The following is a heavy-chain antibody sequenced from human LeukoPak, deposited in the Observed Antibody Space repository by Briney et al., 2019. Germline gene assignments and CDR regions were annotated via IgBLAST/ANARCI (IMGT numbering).Heavy chain of an antibody. CDR1: GFTFSSYG. Sequence: GRSLRLSCAASGFTFSSYGVHWVRQSPGKGLEWVALISYDGSNKYYADSVKGRFTISRDNSKNTLYLQMNSLRAEDTAVYYCARPLQGDWEYYFDYWGQGTLVTVSS. CDR3: ARPLQGDWEYYFDY. J-gene: IGHJ4*02. V-gene: IGHV3-30*03. CDR2: ISYDGSNK. D-gene: IGHD1-26*01.